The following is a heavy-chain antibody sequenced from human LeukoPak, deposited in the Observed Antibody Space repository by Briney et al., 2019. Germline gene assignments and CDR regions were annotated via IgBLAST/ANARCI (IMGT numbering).Heavy chain of an antibody. CDR2: IWYDGSYK. CDR1: GFTFSSHG. J-gene: IGHJ4*02. D-gene: IGHD6-13*01. CDR3: ATEVGAAAATGYYFDY. V-gene: IGHV3-33*01. Sequence: GSSLRLSCAASGFTFSSHGMHWVRQAPGKGLEWVAVIWYDGSYKYYADSVKGRFTISRDNSKNTLYLQMNSLRAEDTAVYYCATEVGAAAATGYYFDYWDPGTLVNVSS.